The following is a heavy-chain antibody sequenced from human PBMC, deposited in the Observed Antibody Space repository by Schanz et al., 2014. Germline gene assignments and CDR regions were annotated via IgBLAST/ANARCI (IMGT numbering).Heavy chain of an antibody. CDR1: GGSVSSGGDY. CDR3: ARDRGHGDLPGDI. CDR2: ISYSGST. Sequence: QVQLQQWGAGLLKPSETLSLTCAVYGGSVSSGGDYWSWIRQHPGKGLEWIGFISYSGSTYYNPSLKSRVTISVDTSKNQFSLNLSSATAADTAVYYCARDRGHGDLPGDIWGQGTMVTVSS. D-gene: IGHD4-17*01. V-gene: IGHV4-31*11. J-gene: IGHJ3*02.